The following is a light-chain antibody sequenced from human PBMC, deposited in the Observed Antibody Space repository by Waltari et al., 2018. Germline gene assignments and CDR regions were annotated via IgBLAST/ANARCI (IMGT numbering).Light chain of an antibody. CDR3: NSYTSRSTMI. CDR1: STDLGGYDY. CDR2: NGN. Sequence: QSALTQPASVSGSPGQSTTISCTGSSTDLGGYDYVPWYRQAPGKAPKLIIHNGNKRPSGVSDRFSGSKSGNTASLTISGLQAEDEAHYFCNSYTSRSTMIFGGGTTLTV. V-gene: IGLV2-14*01. J-gene: IGLJ2*01.